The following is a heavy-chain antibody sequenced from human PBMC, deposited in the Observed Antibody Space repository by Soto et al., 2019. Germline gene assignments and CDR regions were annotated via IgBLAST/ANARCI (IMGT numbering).Heavy chain of an antibody. CDR3: ARRDYYDSSTYYHDY. D-gene: IGHD3-22*01. Sequence: PGESLKISCGASGFTVSTNYMSWVRQAPGKGLEWVALISYDGTDKYYADSVKGRFTISRDNSKNTLYLHMSSLRPEDTALYYCARRDYYDSSTYYHDYWGQGTLVTVSS. CDR2: ISYDGTDK. CDR1: GFTVSTNY. V-gene: IGHV3-30*03. J-gene: IGHJ4*02.